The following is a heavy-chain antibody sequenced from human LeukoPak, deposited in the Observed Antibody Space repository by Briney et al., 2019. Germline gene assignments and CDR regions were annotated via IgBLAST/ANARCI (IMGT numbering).Heavy chain of an antibody. Sequence: GGSLRLSCAASGFTFSSYAMSWVRQSPGKGLEWVSGISGSGGTTHDADSVKGRFTISRDNSENTLYLQMSSLRVDGTAVYYCAKGVYSTASGAFDIWGQGTMVTVSS. CDR2: ISGSGGTT. CDR1: GFTFSSYA. V-gene: IGHV3-23*01. CDR3: AKGVYSTASGAFDI. J-gene: IGHJ3*02. D-gene: IGHD6-6*01.